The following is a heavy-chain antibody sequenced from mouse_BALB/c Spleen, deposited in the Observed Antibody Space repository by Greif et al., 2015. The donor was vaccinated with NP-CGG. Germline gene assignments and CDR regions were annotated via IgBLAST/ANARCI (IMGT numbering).Heavy chain of an antibody. CDR2: ISYSGST. J-gene: IGHJ4*01. Sequence: VQLKQSGPGLVKPSQSLSFTCTVTGYSITSDYAWNWIRQFPGNKLEWMGYISYSGSTSYNPSLKSRISITRDTSKNQFFLQLNSVTTEDTATYYCARGVEGAMDYWGQGTSVTVSS. CDR3: ARGVEGAMDY. D-gene: IGHD1-1*01. V-gene: IGHV3-2*02. CDR1: GYSITSDYA.